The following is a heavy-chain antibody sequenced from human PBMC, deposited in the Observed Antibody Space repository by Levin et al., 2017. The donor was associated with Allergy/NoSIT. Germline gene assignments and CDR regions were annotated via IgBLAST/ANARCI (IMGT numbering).Heavy chain of an antibody. CDR2: IYSGGST. V-gene: IGHV3-66*01. Sequence: PGGSLRLSCAASGFTVSSNYMSWVRQAPGKGLEWVSVIYSGGSTYYADSVKGRFTISRDNSKNTLYLQMNSLRAEDTAVYYCASLPYYYSSVDYWGQGTLVTVSS. CDR1: GFTVSSNY. CDR3: ASLPYYYSSVDY. D-gene: IGHD3-10*01. J-gene: IGHJ4*02.